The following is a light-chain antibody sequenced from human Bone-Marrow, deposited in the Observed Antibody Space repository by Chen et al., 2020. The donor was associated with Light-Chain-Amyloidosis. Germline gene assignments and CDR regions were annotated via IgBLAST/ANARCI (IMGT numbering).Light chain of an antibody. Sequence: SSQLTQPPSVSLSPGQTPRITCSGDDLPTKYAYWYQQKPGQAPVLVIHRDTERPSGISERFSGSSSGTTATLTISGVQAEDEADYHCQSADSSGTYEVIFGGGTKLTVL. V-gene: IGLV3-25*03. CDR3: QSADSSGTYEVI. CDR2: RDT. J-gene: IGLJ2*01. CDR1: DLPTKY.